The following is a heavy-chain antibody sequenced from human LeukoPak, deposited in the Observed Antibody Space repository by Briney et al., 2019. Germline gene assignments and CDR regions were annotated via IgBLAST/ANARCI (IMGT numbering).Heavy chain of an antibody. Sequence: ASVKVSCKASGYTFTSYGISWVRQAPGQGLEWMGWISAYNGNTNYAQKLQGRVTMTTDTSTSTAYMELRSLRSDDTAVYYCARDPPVLLWSRELSGDYWGQGTLVTVSS. V-gene: IGHV1-18*01. CDR2: ISAYNGNT. J-gene: IGHJ4*02. D-gene: IGHD3-10*01. CDR3: ARDPPVLLWSRELSGDY. CDR1: GYTFTSYG.